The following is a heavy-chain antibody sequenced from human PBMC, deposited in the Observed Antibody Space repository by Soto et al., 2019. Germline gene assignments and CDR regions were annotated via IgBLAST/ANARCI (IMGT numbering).Heavy chain of an antibody. CDR1: GFTFSSYW. Sequence: EVQLVESGGGLVQPGGSLRLSCAASGFTFSSYWMSWVRQAPGKGLEWVANIKQDGSEKYYVDSVKCRFTISRDNAKNSLYLQMNSLRAEDTAVYYCARDRGSGSYYSDYWGQGTLVTVSS. J-gene: IGHJ4*02. CDR2: IKQDGSEK. V-gene: IGHV3-7*01. CDR3: ARDRGSGSYYSDY. D-gene: IGHD3-10*01.